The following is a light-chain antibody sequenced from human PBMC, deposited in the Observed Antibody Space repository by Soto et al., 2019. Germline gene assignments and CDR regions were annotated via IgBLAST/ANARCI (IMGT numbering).Light chain of an antibody. CDR1: SSDVGGYNY. V-gene: IGLV2-14*01. Sequence: QSALTQPASVSGSPGQSITISCTGTSSDVGGYNYVSWYQQHPGKAPKLMIYEVSNRPSGVSNRFSGSKSGNTASLTISGLQAEDEADYYCSSYTSRITLLFGGGTKLTVL. CDR2: EVS. CDR3: SSYTSRITLL. J-gene: IGLJ2*01.